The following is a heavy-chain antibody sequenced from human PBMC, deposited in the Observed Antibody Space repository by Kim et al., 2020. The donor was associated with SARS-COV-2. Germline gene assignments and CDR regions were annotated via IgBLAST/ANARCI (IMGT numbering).Heavy chain of an antibody. V-gene: IGHV3-15*01. Sequence: GGSLRLSWTASGFTFSNVWMSWVRQAPGKGLEWVGRIKIKADRGITDHATPVKARFTITREDSKNTLYLQMNSLKTEDTAVYHVTTYYYDSSVYPTRYY. CDR3: TTYYYDSSVYPTRYY. D-gene: IGHD3-22*01. CDR1: GFTFSNVW. J-gene: IGHJ6*01. CDR2: IKIKADRGIT.